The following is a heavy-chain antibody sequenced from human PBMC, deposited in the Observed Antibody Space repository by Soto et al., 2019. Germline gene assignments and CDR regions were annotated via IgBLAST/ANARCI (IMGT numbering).Heavy chain of an antibody. J-gene: IGHJ6*02. V-gene: IGHV6-1*01. Sequence: PSQTLSLTCAISVDSVSINSAAWNWIRQSPSRGLEWLGRTYYRSKWYNDYAVSVKSRITINTDTSKNQFSLQLNSVTPEDTAVYYCARPNLTYYDFWSGYYYYYGMDVWGQGTTVTVSS. CDR1: VDSVSINSAA. CDR2: TYYRSKWYN. CDR3: ARPNLTYYDFWSGYYYYYGMDV. D-gene: IGHD3-3*01.